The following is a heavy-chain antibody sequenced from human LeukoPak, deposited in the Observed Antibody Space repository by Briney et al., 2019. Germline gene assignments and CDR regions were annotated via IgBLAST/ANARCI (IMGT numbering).Heavy chain of an antibody. V-gene: IGHV1-2*02. CDR2: INPNSGGT. J-gene: IGHJ4*02. D-gene: IGHD2-2*01. CDR3: AFHTRYCSSTSCSAY. Sequence: ASVKVSCKASGYTFTGYYMHWVRQAPGQGLEWMGWINPNSGGTNYAQKFQGRVTMTRDTSISTAYMELSRLRSDDTAVYYCAFHTRYCSSTSCSAYWGQGTLVTVSS. CDR1: GYTFTGYY.